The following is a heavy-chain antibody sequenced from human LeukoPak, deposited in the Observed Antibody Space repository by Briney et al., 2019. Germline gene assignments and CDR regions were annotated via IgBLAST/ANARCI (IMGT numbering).Heavy chain of an antibody. CDR2: ISSSGGTI. CDR3: ARDLLGSSYDY. J-gene: IGHJ4*02. V-gene: IGHV3-48*03. Sequence: GGSLRLSCAASGFTFRHYEMNWVRQAPGKGREWVSYISSSGGTIYYAGSVKGRFTIPRDNAKNSLYLQMNSLRAEDTAVYYCARDLLGSSYDYWGQGTLVTVSS. D-gene: IGHD6-6*01. CDR1: GFTFRHYE.